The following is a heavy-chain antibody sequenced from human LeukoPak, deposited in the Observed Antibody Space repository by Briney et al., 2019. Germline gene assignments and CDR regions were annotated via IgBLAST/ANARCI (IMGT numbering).Heavy chain of an antibody. CDR2: ISVNNGNA. Sequence: GASVKVSCKASGYTFVNYGISWVRQAPGQGLEWMGWISVNNGNAKYAQKIQGRVTMTTDTSTSTAYMELRSRRSDDTAVYYCAKDRGHIYYGWGIKIDSWGQGTLVTVSS. CDR1: GYTFVNYG. J-gene: IGHJ5*01. V-gene: IGHV1-18*01. CDR3: AKDRGHIYYGWGIKIDS. D-gene: IGHD3-10*01.